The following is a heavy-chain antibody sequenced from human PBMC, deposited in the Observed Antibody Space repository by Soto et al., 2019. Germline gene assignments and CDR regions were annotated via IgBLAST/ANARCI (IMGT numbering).Heavy chain of an antibody. CDR2: INHSGST. Sequence: SETLSLTCAVYGGSFSGYYWSWIRQPPGKGLEWIGEINHSGSTNYNPSLKSRVTISVDTSKNQFSLKLSSVTAADTAVYYCARARRLRITMIVGMDVWGQGTTVTVSS. CDR3: ARARRLRITMIVGMDV. CDR1: GGSFSGYY. D-gene: IGHD3-22*01. V-gene: IGHV4-34*01. J-gene: IGHJ6*02.